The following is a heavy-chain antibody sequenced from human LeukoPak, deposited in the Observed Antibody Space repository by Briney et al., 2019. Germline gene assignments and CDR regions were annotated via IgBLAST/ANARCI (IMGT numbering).Heavy chain of an antibody. J-gene: IGHJ5*02. CDR3: TTDSFNIYYDTCGYLS. CDR1: RFIFSNAW. Sequence: GGSQSLFCAPSRFIFSNAWMRWARHARGGGLEWFVRIESKTDHVTTDYSAPVKGRLTITSDESKNTLYLQMDSMKTADTDVYYCTTDSFNIYYDTCGYLSWGQGTLVTVSS. V-gene: IGHV3-15*04. CDR2: IESKTDHVTT. D-gene: IGHD3-22*01.